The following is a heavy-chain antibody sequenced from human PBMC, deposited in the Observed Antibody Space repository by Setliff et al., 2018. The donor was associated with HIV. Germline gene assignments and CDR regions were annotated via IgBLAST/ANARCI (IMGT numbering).Heavy chain of an antibody. CDR2: IIPIFGTT. J-gene: IGHJ6*02. Sequence: GASVKVSCKASGGTFSSYAISWVRQAPGQGLEWMGGIIPIFGTTNYAQKFQGRVTITADERTSTAYMELSSLRSEDTAVYYCARDPSIAVAGAAVWGQGTTVTVSS. D-gene: IGHD6-19*01. V-gene: IGHV1-69*13. CDR3: ARDPSIAVAGAAV. CDR1: GGTFSSYA.